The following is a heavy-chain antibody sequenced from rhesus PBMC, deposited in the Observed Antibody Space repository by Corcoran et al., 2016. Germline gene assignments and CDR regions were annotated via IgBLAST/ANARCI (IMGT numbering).Heavy chain of an antibody. V-gene: IGHV4-122*02. CDR1: GYSISGYY. CDR2: ITYSGST. J-gene: IGHJ1*01. Sequence: QVQLQESGPGLVKPSETLSLTCAVSGYSISGYYWSWIRQALGKGMEWIGYITYSGSTSYNPSLKSRVTISRDTSKNQVSLKLSSVTAADTAVYYCAREDRYSGEYFEFWGQGALVTVSS. D-gene: IGHD6-25*01. CDR3: AREDRYSGEYFEF.